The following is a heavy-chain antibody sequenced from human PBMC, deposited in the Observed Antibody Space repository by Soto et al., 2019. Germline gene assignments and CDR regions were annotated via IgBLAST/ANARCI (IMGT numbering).Heavy chain of an antibody. D-gene: IGHD2-2*01. CDR3: ARHDCISSSCYYYYYYGMDV. V-gene: IGHV1-69*12. Sequence: QVQLVQSGAEVKKPGSSVKVSCKASGGTFSSYAISWVRQAPGQGLEWMGGIIPIFGTANYAQKFRGRVKITADESTSTAYMELSSLRSEDTAVYYCARHDCISSSCYYYYYYGMDVWGQGTTVTVSS. CDR1: GGTFSSYA. J-gene: IGHJ6*02. CDR2: IIPIFGTA.